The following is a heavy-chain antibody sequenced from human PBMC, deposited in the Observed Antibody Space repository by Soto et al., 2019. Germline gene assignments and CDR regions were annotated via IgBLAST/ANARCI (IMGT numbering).Heavy chain of an antibody. CDR3: ARGYSYGFPSYYYYGMDV. CDR2: INPNSGGT. Sequence: QVQLVQSGAEVKKPGASVKVSCKASGYTFTGYYMHWVRQAPGQGLEWMGWINPNSGGTNYAQKFQGRVTMTRDTSISTAYMELSRLRSDDTAVYYCARGYSYGFPSYYYYGMDVWGQGTTVTVSS. V-gene: IGHV1-2*02. CDR1: GYTFTGYY. J-gene: IGHJ6*02. D-gene: IGHD5-18*01.